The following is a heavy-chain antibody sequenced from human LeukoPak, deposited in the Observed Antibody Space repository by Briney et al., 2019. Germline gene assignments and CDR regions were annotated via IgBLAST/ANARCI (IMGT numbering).Heavy chain of an antibody. CDR2: IIPIFGTA. Sequence: EASVTVSCTASGGTFSSYAISWVRQAPGQGLEWMGGIIPIFGTANYAQKFQGRVTITADESTSTAYMELSSLRSEDTAVYYCARDLANTAMVTWAYYYYGMDVWGQGTTVTVSS. V-gene: IGHV1-69*13. J-gene: IGHJ6*02. D-gene: IGHD5-18*01. CDR3: ARDLANTAMVTWAYYYYGMDV. CDR1: GGTFSSYA.